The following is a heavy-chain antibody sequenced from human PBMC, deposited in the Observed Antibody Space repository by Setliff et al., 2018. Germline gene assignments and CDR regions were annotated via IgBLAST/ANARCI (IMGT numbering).Heavy chain of an antibody. CDR3: ARETYYYGSGSYYTPFVDY. J-gene: IGHJ4*02. Sequence: ASVKVSCKASGYTFTGYYMHWVRQAPGQGLEWMGWISAYNGNTNYARKLQGRVTMTTDTSTSTAYMELRSLRSDDTAVYYCARETYYYGSGSYYTPFVDYWGQGTLVTVSS. CDR2: ISAYNGNT. D-gene: IGHD3-10*01. V-gene: IGHV1-18*04. CDR1: GYTFTGYY.